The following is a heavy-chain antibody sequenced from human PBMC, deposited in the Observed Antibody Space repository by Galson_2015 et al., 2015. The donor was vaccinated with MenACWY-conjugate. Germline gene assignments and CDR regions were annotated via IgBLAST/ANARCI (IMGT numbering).Heavy chain of an antibody. CDR2: ICGSGTT. J-gene: IGHJ5*02. Sequence: LRLSCGVSGFTFTNYAMNWVRQAPGKGLEWVASICGSGTTYYADSVKGRFTISRDNSKNMVYLQMNSLRAEDTAIYYCAKANSGGICTSGWACWFDPWGQRSLVIVSS. CDR1: GFTFTNYA. CDR3: AKANSGGICTSGWACWFDP. D-gene: IGHD2-15*01. V-gene: IGHV3-23*01.